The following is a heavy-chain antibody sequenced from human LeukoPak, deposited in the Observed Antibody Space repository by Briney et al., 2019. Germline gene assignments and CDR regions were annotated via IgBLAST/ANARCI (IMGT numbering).Heavy chain of an antibody. V-gene: IGHV3-23*01. CDR2: ISGSGGST. CDR1: GFTFSSYA. CDR3: AKAPKGSGYRPSAY. D-gene: IGHD3-3*01. Sequence: GGSLRLSCAASGFTFSSYAMSWVRQAPGKGLEWVSAISGSGGSTYYADSVKGRFTISRDNSKNTLYLQMNSLRAEDTAVYYCAKAPKGSGYRPSAYWGQGTLVTVSS. J-gene: IGHJ4*02.